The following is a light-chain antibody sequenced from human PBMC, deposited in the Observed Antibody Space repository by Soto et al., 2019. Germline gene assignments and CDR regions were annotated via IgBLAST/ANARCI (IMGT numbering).Light chain of an antibody. CDR1: QSISST. CDR3: QQYNNWPWT. Sequence: VMTQSASTVSVSPGGRATLSCRASQSISSTLAWYQQKPGQAPRLLIYGASTRATSFPARFSGSGSGTDFTLTISSLQSEDFAVYYCQQYNNWPWTFGQGTKVDIK. V-gene: IGKV3-15*01. CDR2: GAS. J-gene: IGKJ1*01.